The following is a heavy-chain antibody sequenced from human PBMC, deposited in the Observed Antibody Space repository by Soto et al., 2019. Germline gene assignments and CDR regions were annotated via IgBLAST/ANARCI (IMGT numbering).Heavy chain of an antibody. J-gene: IGHJ6*02. CDR1: GFTFSSYS. Sequence: GGSLRLSCAASGFTFSSYSVNWVRQAPGKGLEWVSYISSSSSSTIYYADSVKGRFTISRDNAKNSLYLQMNSLRDEDTAVYYCARAMIVVGAGMDVWGQGTTVTVSS. CDR3: ARAMIVVGAGMDV. CDR2: ISSSSSSTI. D-gene: IGHD3-22*01. V-gene: IGHV3-48*02.